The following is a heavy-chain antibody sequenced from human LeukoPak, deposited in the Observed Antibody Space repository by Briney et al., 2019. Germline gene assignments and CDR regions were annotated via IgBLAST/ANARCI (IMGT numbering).Heavy chain of an antibody. V-gene: IGHV3-43*01. Sequence: GGSLRLACAASGFMFDDYTMHCVRQSPGKGLEWVSLISWGGATTYYADSVRGRFTISRDNSKKSLHLEMNSLKSEDTALYYCARDRWYSSDDTSMHFYAMDVWGHGTTVTVSS. D-gene: IGHD5-12*01. CDR2: ISWGGATT. J-gene: IGHJ6*02. CDR3: ARDRWYSSDDTSMHFYAMDV. CDR1: GFMFDDYT.